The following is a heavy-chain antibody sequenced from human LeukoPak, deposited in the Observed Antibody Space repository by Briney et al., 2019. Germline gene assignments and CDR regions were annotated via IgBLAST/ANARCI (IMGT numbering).Heavy chain of an antibody. D-gene: IGHD6-13*01. J-gene: IGHJ4*02. CDR2: VSSTSSNI. V-gene: IGHV3-21*01. Sequence: GGSLRLSCAASGFTFSSYGMNWVRQAPGKGLEWVSPVSSTSSNIYYADSVKGRFTISRDNAKNSLYLQMNGLRAEDTALYYCARVGYSSSWRERYKYYFDYWGQGTLVTVSS. CDR1: GFTFSSYG. CDR3: ARVGYSSSWRERYKYYFDY.